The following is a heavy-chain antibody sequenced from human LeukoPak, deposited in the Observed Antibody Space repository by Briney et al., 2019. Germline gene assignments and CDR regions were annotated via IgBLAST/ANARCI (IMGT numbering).Heavy chain of an antibody. Sequence: PGESLKISCKGSGYRFTSYWIAWVRQMPGKGLEWMGIIYPGDSDSIHSTSFQGQVTTSADKSINTAYLQCSSLKASDSAMYYCARRLGGADVFDIWGRGTMVTVSS. CDR3: ARRLGGADVFDI. CDR1: GYRFTSYW. V-gene: IGHV5-51*01. CDR2: IYPGDSDS. J-gene: IGHJ3*02. D-gene: IGHD3-16*01.